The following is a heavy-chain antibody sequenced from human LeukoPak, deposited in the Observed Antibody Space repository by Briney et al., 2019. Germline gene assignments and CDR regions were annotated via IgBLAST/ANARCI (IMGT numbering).Heavy chain of an antibody. J-gene: IGHJ4*02. CDR1: GFTFDDYA. CDR3: AKDAGGYYSSFDY. V-gene: IGHV3-9*03. D-gene: IGHD3-22*01. CDR2: ISWNSGSI. Sequence: GGSLRLSCAASGFTFDDYAMHWVRQAPGKGLEWVSGISWNSGSIGYADSVKGRFTISRDNAKNSLYLQMNSLRAEDMPLYYCAKDAGGYYSSFDYWGQATLVTVSS.